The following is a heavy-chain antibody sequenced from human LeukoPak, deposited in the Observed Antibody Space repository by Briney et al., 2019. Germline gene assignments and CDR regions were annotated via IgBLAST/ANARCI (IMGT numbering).Heavy chain of an antibody. V-gene: IGHV3-30*04. CDR2: ISYDGSNK. D-gene: IGHD6-13*01. J-gene: IGHJ4*02. Sequence: GTSLRLSCAASGFTFSSYAMHWVRQAPGKGLEWVALISYDGSNKYYADSVKGRFTISRDNSKNTLYLQMNSLRTEDTAVYYCAKDASSSLEYWGQGTLVTVSS. CDR3: AKDASSSLEY. CDR1: GFTFSSYA.